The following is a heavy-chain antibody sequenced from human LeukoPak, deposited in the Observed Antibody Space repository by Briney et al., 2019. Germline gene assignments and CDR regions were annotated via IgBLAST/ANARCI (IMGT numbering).Heavy chain of an antibody. J-gene: IGHJ4*02. CDR1: GGSFSGYY. CDR2: INHSGST. D-gene: IGHD3-10*01. CDR3: ARHMSYYYGSGFDY. V-gene: IGHV4-34*01. Sequence: SETLSLTCAVYGGSFSGYYWSWIRQPPGKGLEWIGEINHSGSTNYNPSLKSRVTISVDTSKNQFSLKLSSVTAADTAVYYCARHMSYYYGSGFDYWGQGTLVTVSS.